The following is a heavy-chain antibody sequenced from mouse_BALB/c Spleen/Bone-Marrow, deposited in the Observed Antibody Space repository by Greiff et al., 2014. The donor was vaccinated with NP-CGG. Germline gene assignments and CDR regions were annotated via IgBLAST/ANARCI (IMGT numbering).Heavy chain of an antibody. J-gene: IGHJ3*01. CDR1: GFNIKDYY. V-gene: IGHV14-4*02. CDR2: IDPENGDT. Sequence: VQLQQSGAELVRSGASVKLSCTASGFNIKDYYMHWVKQRPEQGLEWIGWIDPENGDTEYAPKFQGKATMTVDTSSNTAYLQLSSLTSEDTAVYYCNAQNYGYGAWFAYWGQGTLVTVSA. CDR3: NAQNYGYGAWFAY. D-gene: IGHD1-2*01.